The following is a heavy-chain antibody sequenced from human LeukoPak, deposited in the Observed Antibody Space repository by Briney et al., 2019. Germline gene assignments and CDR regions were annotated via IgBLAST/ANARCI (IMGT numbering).Heavy chain of an antibody. CDR3: ARDGALNEQWLVPLHFDY. Sequence: GRSLTLSCAASGFTFSTYTMHWVRQAPGKGLEWVALISYDGSNTYYADSVEGRFTISRDNSKNTLFLQMNSLRAEDTAVYYCARDGALNEQWLVPLHFDYWGQGTLVTVSS. V-gene: IGHV3-30-3*01. CDR1: GFTFSTYT. J-gene: IGHJ4*02. CDR2: ISYDGSNT. D-gene: IGHD6-19*01.